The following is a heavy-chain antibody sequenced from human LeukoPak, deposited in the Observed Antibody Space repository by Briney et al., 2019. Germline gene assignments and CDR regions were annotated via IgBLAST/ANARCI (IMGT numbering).Heavy chain of an antibody. Sequence: GESLKISCKGSGYSFTTYWIGWVRQMPGKGLEWMGSIYPGDSDTRHNPSFQGQVTISADKSISTAYLQWSSLKASDNAMYYCARRGTISGWFDPWGQGTLVTVSS. CDR1: GYSFTTYW. CDR2: IYPGDSDT. V-gene: IGHV5-51*01. D-gene: IGHD3-3*01. CDR3: ARRGTISGWFDP. J-gene: IGHJ5*02.